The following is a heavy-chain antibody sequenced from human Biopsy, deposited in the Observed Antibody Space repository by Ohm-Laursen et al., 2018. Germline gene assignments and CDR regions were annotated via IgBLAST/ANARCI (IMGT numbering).Heavy chain of an antibody. CDR1: GDSVTKYY. D-gene: IGHD2/OR15-2a*01. J-gene: IGHJ3*02. Sequence: TLSLTCTVSGDSVTKYYWSWIRQPPGKGLEWIGHIYYSVMTNYNPSLQSRVTISVDTSKNQFSLKLGSVTAADTAVYYCAKNLAVSSYALDIWGQGTMVTVSS. CDR2: IYYSVMT. V-gene: IGHV4-59*02. CDR3: AKNLAVSSYALDI.